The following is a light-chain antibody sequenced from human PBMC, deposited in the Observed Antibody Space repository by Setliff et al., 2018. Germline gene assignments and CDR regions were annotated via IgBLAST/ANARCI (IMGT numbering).Light chain of an antibody. CDR1: SSDVGNYDF. V-gene: IGLV2-8*01. CDR3: SSFAGNNNPYV. J-gene: IGLJ1*01. CDR2: EVN. Sequence: QSVLTQPPSASGSPGQSVTVSCTGTSSDVGNYDFVSWYQQRPGKAPKLLIYEVNKRPSGVPDRFSGSKSGNTASLTVSGLQADDEADYYCSSFAGNNNPYVFGTGTKVTVL.